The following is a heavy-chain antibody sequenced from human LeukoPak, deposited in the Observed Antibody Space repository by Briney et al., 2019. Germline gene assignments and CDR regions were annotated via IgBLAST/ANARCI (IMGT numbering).Heavy chain of an antibody. V-gene: IGHV3-66*02. Sequence: GSLRLSCVVSGFTFSGNHMNWVRQAPGKGLEWVSVIYSDGDTYYADSVKGRFTISRDSSRNTLSLQMNSLKPEDTAVYYCARDPRDGYGHFDYWGQGTLVTVSS. D-gene: IGHD5-24*01. CDR2: IYSDGDT. CDR3: ARDPRDGYGHFDY. CDR1: GFTFSGNH. J-gene: IGHJ4*02.